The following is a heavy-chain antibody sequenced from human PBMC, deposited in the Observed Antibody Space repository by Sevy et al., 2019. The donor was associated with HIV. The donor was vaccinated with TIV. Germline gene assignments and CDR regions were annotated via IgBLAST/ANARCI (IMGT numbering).Heavy chain of an antibody. CDR1: GFTFSSYE. D-gene: IGHD3-3*01. J-gene: IGHJ6*02. CDR2: ISSSGSTI. Sequence: GGSLRLSCAASGFTFSSYEMNWVRQAPGKGLEWVSYISSSGSTIYYADSVKGRFTISRDNAKNSLYLQMYSLRAEDTAVYYCARDLSSLTIFGVVIMDYYYGMDVWGPGTTVTVSS. V-gene: IGHV3-48*03. CDR3: ARDLSSLTIFGVVIMDYYYGMDV.